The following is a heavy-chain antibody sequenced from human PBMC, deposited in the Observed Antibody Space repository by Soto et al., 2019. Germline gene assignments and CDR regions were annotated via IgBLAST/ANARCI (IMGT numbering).Heavy chain of an antibody. CDR3: ARHQISHYDLWSGSIGGNWFDH. CDR1: GYSISSGYY. J-gene: IGHJ5*02. D-gene: IGHD3-3*01. Sequence: SETLSLTCAVSGYSISSGYYWGWIRQPPGKGLEWIGSIYHSGSTYYNPSLKSRVTISVDTSKNQFYLKLSSVTAADTAVYYCARHQISHYDLWSGSIGGNWFDHWRQGTLVTVSS. CDR2: IYHSGST. V-gene: IGHV4-38-2*01.